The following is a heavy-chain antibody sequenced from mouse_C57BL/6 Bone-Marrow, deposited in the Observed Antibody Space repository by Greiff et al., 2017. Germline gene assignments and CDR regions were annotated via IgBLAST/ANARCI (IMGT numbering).Heavy chain of an antibody. D-gene: IGHD1-1*01. V-gene: IGHV1-82*01. Sequence: QVQLQQSGPELVKPGASVKISCKASGYAFSSSWMNWVKQRPGKGLEWIGRIYPGDGDTNYNGKFKGKATLTADKSSSTAYMQLSSLTSEDSAVYFVARVCNHYGRSCDYGGQAPTLTVPS. CDR3: ARVCNHYGRSCDY. J-gene: IGHJ2*01. CDR1: GYAFSSSW. CDR2: IYPGDGDT.